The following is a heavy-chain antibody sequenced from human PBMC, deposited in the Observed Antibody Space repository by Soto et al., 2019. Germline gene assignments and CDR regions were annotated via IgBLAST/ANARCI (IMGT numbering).Heavy chain of an antibody. Sequence: GGSLRLSCAASGFTFDDYAMHWVRQAPGKGLEWVSGISWNSGSIGYADSVKGRFTISRDNAKNSLYLQMNSLRAEDTALYYCAKVSPITIFGVVIPSYFDYWGQGTLVTVSS. CDR3: AKVSPITIFGVVIPSYFDY. J-gene: IGHJ4*02. CDR1: GFTFDDYA. CDR2: ISWNSGSI. D-gene: IGHD3-3*01. V-gene: IGHV3-9*01.